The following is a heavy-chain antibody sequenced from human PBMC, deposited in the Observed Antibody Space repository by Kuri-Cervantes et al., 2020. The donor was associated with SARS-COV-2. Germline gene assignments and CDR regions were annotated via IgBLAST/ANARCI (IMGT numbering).Heavy chain of an antibody. CDR2: IIPIIGTP. CDR1: GGTFSSYA. CDR3: ATGRRGFLEWFYFDY. V-gene: IGHV1-69*13. D-gene: IGHD3-3*01. Sequence: SVKVSCKASGGTFSSYALSWVRQAPGQGHEWMGGIIPIIGTPNYAQKFQGRVTITADESTSTGYLELSSLRSEDTAVYYCATGRRGFLEWFYFDYWGQGTLVTVSS. J-gene: IGHJ4*02.